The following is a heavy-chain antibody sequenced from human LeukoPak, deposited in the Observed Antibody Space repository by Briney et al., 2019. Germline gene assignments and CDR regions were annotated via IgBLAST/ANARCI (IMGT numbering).Heavy chain of an antibody. D-gene: IGHD3-3*01. CDR2: IFSGCTT. CDR1: GFSLCRNY. CDR3: ARDGKGYYDFWSGYSHDAFDI. Sequence: RGSLRLSCAASGFSLCRNYIRWDRPGPGKGLGWGSAIFSGCTTYYPDPVKGRFTISRDNAKNTLYLQMNSRRAEDTAVYYCARDGKGYYDFWSGYSHDAFDIWGQGTMVTVSS. J-gene: IGHJ3*02. V-gene: IGHV3-66*02.